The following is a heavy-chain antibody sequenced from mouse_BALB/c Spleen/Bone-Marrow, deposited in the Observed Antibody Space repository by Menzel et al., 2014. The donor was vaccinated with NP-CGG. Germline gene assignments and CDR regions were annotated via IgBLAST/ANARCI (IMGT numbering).Heavy chain of an antibody. V-gene: IGHV14-3*02. CDR1: GFNIKDTY. CDR3: AYGSSYDYFDY. CDR2: IDPANGNT. Sequence: EVQLQHSGAELVKPGASVKLSCTASGFNIKDTYMHWVKQRPEQGLEWIGRIDPANGNTKYDPKFQGKATITADTSSNTAYLQLGSLTSEDTAVYYCAYGSSYDYFDYWGQGTTLTVSS. J-gene: IGHJ2*01. D-gene: IGHD1-1*01.